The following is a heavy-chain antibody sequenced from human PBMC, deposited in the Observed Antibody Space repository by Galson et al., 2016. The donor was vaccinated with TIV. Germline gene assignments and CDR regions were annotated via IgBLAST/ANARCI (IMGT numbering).Heavy chain of an antibody. CDR3: TTGGGSSGSYYFDF. D-gene: IGHD5-12*01. J-gene: IGHJ4*02. CDR2: VDPDNGET. Sequence: VKVSCKVSGYIFTERFIHWVRQAPGETPEWVGRVDPDNGETLYAEKFQGRVTMAADTPGETDFMEPSNLSSEDTAFFYCTTGGGSSGSYYFDFWGLGTLVTVSS. CDR1: GYIFTERF. V-gene: IGHV1-69-2*01.